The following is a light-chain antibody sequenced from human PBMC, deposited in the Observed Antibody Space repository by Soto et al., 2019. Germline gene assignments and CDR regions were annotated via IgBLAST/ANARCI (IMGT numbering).Light chain of an antibody. J-gene: IGKJ2*01. CDR3: QQYNNWPPYT. V-gene: IGKV3-15*01. Sequence: IVRTQSPATLSVSPGERATLSCRARQSVSSNLAWYQQKPGQAPRLLIYGTSTRATGIPARFSGSGSGTEFTLTISRLQSEDFAVYYCQQYNNWPPYTFGQGTKLEIK. CDR1: QSVSSN. CDR2: GTS.